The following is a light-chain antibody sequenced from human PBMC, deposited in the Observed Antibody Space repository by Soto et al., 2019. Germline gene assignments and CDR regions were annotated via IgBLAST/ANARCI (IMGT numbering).Light chain of an antibody. CDR3: QTWGTGILYV. J-gene: IGLJ1*01. Sequence: QLVLTQSPSASASLGASVKITCSLSSGHSSYAIAWYQQQPEKGPRYLMQVNSDGSHNKGDGIPDRFSGSSSGAERYLTISSLQSDDEADYYCQTWGTGILYVFGPGTKVTVL. V-gene: IGLV4-69*02. CDR2: VNSDGSH. CDR1: SGHSSYA.